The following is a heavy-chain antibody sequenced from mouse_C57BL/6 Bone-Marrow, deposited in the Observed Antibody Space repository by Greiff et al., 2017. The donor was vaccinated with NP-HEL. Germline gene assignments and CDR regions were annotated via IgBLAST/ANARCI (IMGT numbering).Heavy chain of an antibody. D-gene: IGHD1-1*01. Sequence: QVQLKQSGPELVKPGASVKISCKASGYSFTSYYIHWVKQRPGQGLEWIGWIYPGSGNTKYNEKFKGKATLTADTSSSTAYMQLSSLTSEDSAVYYCAKGYYGSSYGFAYWGQGTLVTVSA. J-gene: IGHJ3*01. V-gene: IGHV1-66*01. CDR1: GYSFTSYY. CDR2: IYPGSGNT. CDR3: AKGYYGSSYGFAY.